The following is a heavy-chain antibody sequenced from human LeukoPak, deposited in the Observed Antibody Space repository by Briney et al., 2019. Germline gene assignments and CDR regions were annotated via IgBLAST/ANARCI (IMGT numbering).Heavy chain of an antibody. J-gene: IGHJ6*02. V-gene: IGHV1-2*02. CDR3: ARARALQSSGWYGRYYYYGMDV. D-gene: IGHD6-19*01. CDR2: INPNSGGT. CDR1: GYTFTGYY. Sequence: ASVKVSCKASGYTFTGYYMHWVRQAPGQGLEWMGWINPNSGGTNYAQKFQGRVTMTRDTSISTAYMELSRLRSDDTAVYYCARARALQSSGWYGRYYYYGMDVWGQGTTVTVSS.